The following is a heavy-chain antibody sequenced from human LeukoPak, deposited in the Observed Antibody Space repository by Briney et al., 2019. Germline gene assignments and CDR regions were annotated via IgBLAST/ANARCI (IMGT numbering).Heavy chain of an antibody. V-gene: IGHV4-4*07. CDR1: GGSIRSYY. CDR2: IYTSGST. Sequence: PSETLSLTCTVSGGSIRSYYRSWIRQPAGKGLEWLGRIYTSGSTNYNPSLKSRVTISVDTSKNQFSLKLSSVTAADTAVYYCARDGYSAHDGLWGQGTLVTVSS. CDR3: ARDGYSAHDGL. D-gene: IGHD5-12*01. J-gene: IGHJ4*02.